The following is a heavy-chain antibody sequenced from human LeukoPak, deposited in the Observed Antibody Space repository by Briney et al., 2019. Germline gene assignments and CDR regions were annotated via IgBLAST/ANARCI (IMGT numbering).Heavy chain of an antibody. CDR1: GYSFTSYW. CDR3: ARREDTMVFRRYYYYGMDV. V-gene: IGHV5-51*01. J-gene: IGHJ6*02. CDR2: IYPGDSDT. Sequence: GESLKISCKGSGYSFTSYWIGWVRQMPGKGLEWMGIIYPGDSDTRYSPSFQGQVTISADKSISTAYLQWSSLKASDTAMYYCARREDTMVFRRYYYYGMDVWGQGTTVTVSS. D-gene: IGHD2-8*01.